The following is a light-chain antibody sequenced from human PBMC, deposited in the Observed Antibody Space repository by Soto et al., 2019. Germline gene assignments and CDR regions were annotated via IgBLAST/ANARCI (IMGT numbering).Light chain of an antibody. J-gene: IGLJ2*01. Sequence: QSALTQPASVSGSPGQSITISCTGTSSDVGSYNLFSWYQQHPGQAPKLMIYEVSKRPSGVSNRFSGSKSGNTASLTISGLHAEDEADYYCCSYAGSSTVVFGGGTKLTVL. V-gene: IGLV2-23*02. CDR2: EVS. CDR1: SSDVGSYNL. CDR3: CSYAGSSTVV.